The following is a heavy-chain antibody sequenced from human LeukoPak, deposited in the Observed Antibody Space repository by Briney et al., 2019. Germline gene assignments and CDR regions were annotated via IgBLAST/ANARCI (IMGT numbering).Heavy chain of an antibody. Sequence: ASVKVSCKASGYTFTSYGINWVRQATGQGLEWMGWMNPNSGNTGYAQKFQGRVTMTRNTSISTAYMELSSLRSEDTAVYYCARVRFYYDILTGYYAPYYYYYYMDVWGKGTTVTISS. D-gene: IGHD3-9*01. CDR1: GYTFTSYG. J-gene: IGHJ6*03. CDR3: ARVRFYYDILTGYYAPYYYYYYMDV. CDR2: MNPNSGNT. V-gene: IGHV1-8*02.